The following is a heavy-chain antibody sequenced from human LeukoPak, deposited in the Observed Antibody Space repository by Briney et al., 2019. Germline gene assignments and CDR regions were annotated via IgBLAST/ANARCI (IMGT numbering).Heavy chain of an antibody. D-gene: IGHD3-9*01. V-gene: IGHV3-30*02. CDR1: GFTFSSYG. J-gene: IGHJ3*02. Sequence: GGSLRLSCAASGFTFSSYGMHWVRQAPGKGLEWVAFIRYDGSNKYYADSVKGRFTISRDNSKNTLYLQMNSLRAEDTAVYYCAKDMLRYFDWSDAFDIWGRGTLVTVSS. CDR3: AKDMLRYFDWSDAFDI. CDR2: IRYDGSNK.